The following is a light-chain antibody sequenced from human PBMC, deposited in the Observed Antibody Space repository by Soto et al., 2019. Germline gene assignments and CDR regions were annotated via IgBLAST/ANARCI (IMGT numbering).Light chain of an antibody. J-gene: IGKJ5*01. Sequence: DIQLTQSPSVLSASVGDSVTITCRASQSIGKHLNWYQQKPGKAPKFLIYGASMLQSGVPSRFTGSGSGTDFALTVSSLQAEDFATYSCQQGYSLPATFGQGTRLEI. CDR3: QQGYSLPAT. V-gene: IGKV1-39*01. CDR2: GAS. CDR1: QSIGKH.